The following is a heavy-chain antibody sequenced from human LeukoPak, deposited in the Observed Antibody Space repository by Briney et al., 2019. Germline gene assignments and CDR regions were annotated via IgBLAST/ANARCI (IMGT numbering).Heavy chain of an antibody. D-gene: IGHD2-2*01. CDR2: IYYSGST. CDR3: ARALQDIVVVPAPLFDY. J-gene: IGHJ4*02. V-gene: IGHV4-30-4*08. CDR1: GDSINSGGYF. Sequence: PSQTLSLTCTVSGDSINSGGYFWSWIRQHPGKGLEWIGYIYYSGSTYYNPSLKSRVTISVDTSKNQFSLKLSSVTAADTAVYYCARALQDIVVVPAPLFDYWGQGTLATVSS.